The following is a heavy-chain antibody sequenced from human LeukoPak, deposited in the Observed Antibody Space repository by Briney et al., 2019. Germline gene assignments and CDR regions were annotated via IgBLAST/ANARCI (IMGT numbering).Heavy chain of an antibody. D-gene: IGHD3-22*01. CDR1: GFTFSSYA. CDR2: ISYDGSNK. V-gene: IGHV3-30-3*01. Sequence: PGGSLRLSCAASGFTFSSYAMRWVRQAPGKGLEWVAVISYDGSNKYYADSVKGRFTIARDNSKNTLYLQMNSLRAEDTAVYYCASSRGDSSGYRFDYWGQGTLVTVSS. CDR3: ASSRGDSSGYRFDY. J-gene: IGHJ4*02.